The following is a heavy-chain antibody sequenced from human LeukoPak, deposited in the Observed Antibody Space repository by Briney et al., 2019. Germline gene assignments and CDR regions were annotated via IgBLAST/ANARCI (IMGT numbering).Heavy chain of an antibody. J-gene: IGHJ3*02. CDR3: ARQHFWSGYPENLAFDI. D-gene: IGHD3-3*02. Sequence: GESLKISCKGSGYSFTSYRIGWVRQMPGKGLEWMGIIYPGDSDTRYSPSFQGQVTISADKSISTAYLQWSSLKASDTAMYYCARQHFWSGYPENLAFDIWGQGTMVTVSS. V-gene: IGHV5-51*01. CDR2: IYPGDSDT. CDR1: GYSFTSYR.